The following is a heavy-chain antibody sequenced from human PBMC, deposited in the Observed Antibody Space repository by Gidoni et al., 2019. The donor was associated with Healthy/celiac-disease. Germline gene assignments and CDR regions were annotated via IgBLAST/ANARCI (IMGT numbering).Heavy chain of an antibody. CDR1: VVSFSGYY. V-gene: IGHV4-34*01. D-gene: IGHD3-10*01. J-gene: IGHJ3*02. Sequence: QLQLQQWRAGLLKPSETLSLTCAVYVVSFSGYYWRWSRQPPGKGLAWIGEIKHSESTNYNPSRKSRVTIAVDTSKNQFALKLSSVTAADTAVYYCARGRRGFGELNDFDIWGKGTMVTVSS. CDR3: ARGRRGFGELNDFDI. CDR2: IKHSEST.